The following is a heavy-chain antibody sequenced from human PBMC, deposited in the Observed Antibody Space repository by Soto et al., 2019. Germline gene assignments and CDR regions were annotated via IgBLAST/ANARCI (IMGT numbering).Heavy chain of an antibody. Sequence: QVQLVESGGGVVQPGRSLRLSCAASGVTFSGCGMHWVRQAPGKGLEWVAVIAYDGSNTFYADSVRGRFTISRDNSKNPLYLQMNSLRVEDMAVYYCAQAPPYSSSWCGLFDYWGQGTLVTVSS. V-gene: IGHV3-30*18. CDR3: AQAPPYSSSWCGLFDY. CDR1: GVTFSGCG. D-gene: IGHD6-13*01. J-gene: IGHJ4*02. CDR2: IAYDGSNT.